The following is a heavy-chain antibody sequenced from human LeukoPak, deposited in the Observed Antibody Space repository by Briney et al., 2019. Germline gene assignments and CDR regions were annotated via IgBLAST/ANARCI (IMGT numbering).Heavy chain of an antibody. D-gene: IGHD6-19*01. CDR3: ARVGDRSGWYEAFDT. J-gene: IGHJ3*02. CDR2: LNPNSGKT. Sequence: ASVKVSCKASGYTFTSYDINWVRQATGQGLEWMGWLNPNSGKTGYAQKFQGRVTMTRNTSISTAYMELSSLRSEDTAGYYCARVGDRSGWYEAFDTWGQGTMVTVSS. V-gene: IGHV1-8*01. CDR1: GYTFTSYD.